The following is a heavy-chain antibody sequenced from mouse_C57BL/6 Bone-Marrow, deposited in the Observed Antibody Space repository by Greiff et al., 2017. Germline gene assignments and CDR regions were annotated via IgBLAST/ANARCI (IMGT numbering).Heavy chain of an antibody. Sequence: VKLMESGPGLVQPSQSLSITCTVSGFSLTSYGVHWVRQSPGKGLEWLGVIWSGGSTDYNAAFISRLSISKDNSKSQVFFKMNSLQADDTAIYYCARSGLPYYYGSSPLFDVWGTGTTVTVSS. CDR3: ARSGLPYYYGSSPLFDV. D-gene: IGHD1-1*01. CDR2: IWSGGST. J-gene: IGHJ1*03. V-gene: IGHV2-2*01. CDR1: GFSLTSYG.